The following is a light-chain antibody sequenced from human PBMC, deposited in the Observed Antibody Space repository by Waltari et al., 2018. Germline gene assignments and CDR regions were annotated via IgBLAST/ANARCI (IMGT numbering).Light chain of an antibody. CDR1: QSVFNY. V-gene: IGKV3-11*01. CDR3: QQGSILPLT. J-gene: IGKJ4*01. Sequence: VLTQSPATLSFSAGERATLPCRASQSVFNYLAWYQQNRGQAPRRLIYDTSKRATGIPARFSGSGSGTDCTLTISNLEADDFALYYCQQGSILPLTFGGGTKVEIK. CDR2: DTS.